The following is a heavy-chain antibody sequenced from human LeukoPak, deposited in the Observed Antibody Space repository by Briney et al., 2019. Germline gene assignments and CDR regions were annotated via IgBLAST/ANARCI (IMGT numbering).Heavy chain of an antibody. V-gene: IGHV1-18*01. J-gene: IGHJ6*03. Sequence: ASVKVSCKASGYMFNIYGISWVRQAPGQGLEWMGWISAYNGNTNYAQKLQGRVTMTTDTSTSTAYMELRSLRSDDTAVYYCARGPLGYYYYMDVWGKGTTVTVSS. CDR3: ARGPLGYYYYMDV. CDR1: GYMFNIYG. D-gene: IGHD3-16*01. CDR2: ISAYNGNT.